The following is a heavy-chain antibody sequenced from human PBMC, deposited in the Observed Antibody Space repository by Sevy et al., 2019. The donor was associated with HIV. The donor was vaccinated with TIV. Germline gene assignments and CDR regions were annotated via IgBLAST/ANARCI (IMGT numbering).Heavy chain of an antibody. CDR3: ARRGVSSGWYRAFDI. D-gene: IGHD6-19*01. J-gene: IGHJ3*02. CDR2: INSDGSST. CDR1: GFTFSSYW. V-gene: IGHV3-74*01. Sequence: GGSLRLSCAASGFTFSSYWMHWVRQAPGKGLVWVSRINSDGSSTSYADSVKGRFTISRDNAKNTLYLQMNSLRAEDTAVYYCARRGVSSGWYRAFDIWGQGTMVTVSS.